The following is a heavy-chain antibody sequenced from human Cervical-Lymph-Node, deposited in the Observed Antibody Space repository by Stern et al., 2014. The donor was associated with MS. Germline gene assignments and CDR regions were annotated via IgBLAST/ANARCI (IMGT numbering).Heavy chain of an antibody. CDR3: VKRGITEVRGVRLGDY. Sequence: VQLVESGGGVVQPGRSLRLTCTVSGFTFSSYGMHWVRQAPGKGLEWVSVISYDGSDTYYAESVKGRFTISRDNSKNTVYLEMRSLRPEETAGYYCVKRGITEVRGVRLGDYWGPGTLVIVSS. CDR2: ISYDGSDT. J-gene: IGHJ4*02. D-gene: IGHD3-10*01. CDR1: GFTFSSYG. V-gene: IGHV3-30*18.